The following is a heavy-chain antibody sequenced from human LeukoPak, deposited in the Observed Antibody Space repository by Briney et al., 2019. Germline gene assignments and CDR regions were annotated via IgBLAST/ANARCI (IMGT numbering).Heavy chain of an antibody. V-gene: IGHV3-23*01. J-gene: IGHJ4*02. CDR2: ISGSGGNT. D-gene: IGHD2-21*01. CDR3: ARDIGDYFDY. CDR1: GFTFSSYA. Sequence: GGSLRLSCAASGFTFSSYAMTWVRQAPGKGLEWVSGISGSGGNTYYADSVKGRLTISRDNSKNTLYLQMNSLGAEDTAVYYCARDIGDYFDYWGQGTLVTVSS.